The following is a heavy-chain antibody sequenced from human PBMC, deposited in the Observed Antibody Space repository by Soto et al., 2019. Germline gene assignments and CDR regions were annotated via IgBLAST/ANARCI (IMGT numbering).Heavy chain of an antibody. CDR3: AKHRDCYGNTRYSGDFDP. CDR1: GGSIDSYY. D-gene: IGHD3-16*01. J-gene: IGHJ5*02. CDR2: IYYSGRT. Sequence: SETPSLTCTVPGGSIDSYYWSWIGQRPGKELEWIGYIYYSGRTSYNPSLKSRVTISVDTSKNQFSLKLSSVTAADTAVYCCAKHRDCYGNTRYSGDFDPWGQGTLVTVS. V-gene: IGHV4-59*08.